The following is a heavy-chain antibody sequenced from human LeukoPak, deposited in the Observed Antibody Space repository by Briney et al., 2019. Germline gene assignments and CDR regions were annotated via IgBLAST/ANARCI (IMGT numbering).Heavy chain of an antibody. CDR2: IIPIFGTA. D-gene: IGHD3-10*01. CDR1: GYTFTSYG. CDR3: AGYYYGSGSYTNWFDP. V-gene: IGHV1-69*13. J-gene: IGHJ5*02. Sequence: SVTVSCTASGYTFTSYGISWVRQAPGQGLEWMGGIIPIFGTANYAQKFQGRVTITADESTSTAYMELSSLRSEDTAVYYCAGYYYGSGSYTNWFDPWGQGTLVTVSS.